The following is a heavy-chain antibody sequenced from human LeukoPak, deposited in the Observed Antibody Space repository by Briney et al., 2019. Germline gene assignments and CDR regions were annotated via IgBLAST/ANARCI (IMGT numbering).Heavy chain of an antibody. CDR2: VTSSSSDI. J-gene: IGHJ6*03. D-gene: IGHD1-26*01. V-gene: IGHV3-21*01. CDR1: GFTFSTYN. Sequence: GGSLRLSCAASGFTFSTYNMNWVRQAPGKGLEWLSSVTSSSSDIYYADSVKGRFTISRDNAKNSLYLQMNSLRDEATAVSDCASDPYRGSYGDYHYYYMDVWGKGTTVTISS. CDR3: ASDPYRGSYGDYHYYYMDV.